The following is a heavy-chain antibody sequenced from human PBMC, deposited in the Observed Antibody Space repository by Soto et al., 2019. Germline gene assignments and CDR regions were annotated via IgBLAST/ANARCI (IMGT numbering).Heavy chain of an antibody. CDR2: IFHSGDT. D-gene: IGHD6-19*01. J-gene: IGHJ3*01. Sequence: QVQLQESGPGLVKPSGTLSLTCAVSGDSISNSRWWTWVRLPPGEGLEWIGDIFHSGDTNYNPTLKSRVFISVDKSQNQFSLKVSSVTAAYTAVYYCAYSTGWYRHDVWGQGTLVTVSS. CDR1: GDSISNSRW. CDR3: AYSTGWYRHDV. V-gene: IGHV4-4*02.